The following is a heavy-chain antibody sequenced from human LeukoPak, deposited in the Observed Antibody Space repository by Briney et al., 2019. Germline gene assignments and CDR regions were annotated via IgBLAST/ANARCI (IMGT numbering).Heavy chain of an antibody. D-gene: IGHD3-3*01. CDR3: ATEDFWSGYKGHYMDV. CDR2: FDPEDGET. V-gene: IGHV1-24*01. CDR1: GYTLTELS. J-gene: IGHJ6*03. Sequence: ASVKVSCKVSGYTLTELSMHWVRQAPGKGLEWMGGFDPEDGETVYAQKFQGRVTMTEDTSTDTAYMELSSLRSEDTAVYYCATEDFWSGYKGHYMDVWGKGTTVTVSS.